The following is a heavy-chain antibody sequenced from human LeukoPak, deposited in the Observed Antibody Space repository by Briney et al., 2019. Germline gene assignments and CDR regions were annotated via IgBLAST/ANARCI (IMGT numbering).Heavy chain of an antibody. CDR3: VREGFYFFDF. CDR2: IKQDGSET. CDR1: GFTFTNNF. Sequence: GGSLRLSCAASGFTFTNNFMSWVRQVPGKGLEWVANIKQDGSETTYADSMRGRFTIFRDNAKDSVYLQMNSLRAEDSATYYCVREGFYFFDFWGQGTLVTVSS. J-gene: IGHJ4*01. V-gene: IGHV3-7*01.